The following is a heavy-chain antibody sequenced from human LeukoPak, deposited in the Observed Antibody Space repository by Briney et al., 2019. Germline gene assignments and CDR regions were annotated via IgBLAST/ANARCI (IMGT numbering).Heavy chain of an antibody. D-gene: IGHD4-17*01. CDR3: AREGRLRKVDY. CDR2: SNDSGGT. CDR1: GVSINNYY. J-gene: IGHJ4*02. V-gene: IGHV4-59*12. Sequence: SETLSLTCTVSGVSINNYYWSWIRQPPGKRLEWVGESNDSGGTNYNPSLKSRVTISADKSKNQVSLKLTSVTAADTAVYYCAREGRLRKVDYWGQGTLVTVSS.